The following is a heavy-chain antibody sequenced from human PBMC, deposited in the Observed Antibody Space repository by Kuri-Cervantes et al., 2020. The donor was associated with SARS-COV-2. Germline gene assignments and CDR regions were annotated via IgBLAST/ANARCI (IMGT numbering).Heavy chain of an antibody. CDR3: ASGYSSGSHYYYYYMDV. CDR1: GGSISSYY. V-gene: IGHV4-59*01. D-gene: IGHD6-19*01. J-gene: IGHJ6*03. Sequence: GSLRLSCTVSGGSISSYYWSWIRQPPGKGLEWIGYIYYSGSTNYNPSLKSRVTISVDTPKNQFSLKLSSVTAADTAVYYCASGYSSGSHYYYYYMDVWGKGTTVTVSS. CDR2: IYYSGST.